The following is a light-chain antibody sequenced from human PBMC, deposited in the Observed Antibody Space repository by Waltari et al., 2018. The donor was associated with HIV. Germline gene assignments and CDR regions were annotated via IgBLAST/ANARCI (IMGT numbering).Light chain of an antibody. J-gene: IGLJ2*01. CDR3: GTWDSSLSAGV. V-gene: IGLV1-51*01. Sequence: QSVLTQPPSVSAAPGQKATTPCSGSSSNIGNNYVSLYQQLPGPAPKILIYANNRRPSGIPDRFSGSKSGTSATLGITGLQTGDEADYYCGTWDSSLSAGVFGGGTKLTVL. CDR2: ANN. CDR1: SSNIGNNY.